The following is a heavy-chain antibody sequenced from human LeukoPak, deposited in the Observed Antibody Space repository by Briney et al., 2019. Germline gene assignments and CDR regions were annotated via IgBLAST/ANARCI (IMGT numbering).Heavy chain of an antibody. D-gene: IGHD3-10*01. V-gene: IGHV4-59*12. CDR2: IYYSGST. CDR3: ARIGGTMVRGVIRDWFDP. J-gene: IGHJ5*02. CDR1: GGSISSYY. Sequence: SETLSLTCTVSGGSISSYYWSWIRQPPGKGLEWIGYIYYSGSTNYNPSLKSRVTISVDTSKNQFSLKLSSVTAADTAVYYCARIGGTMVRGVIRDWFDPWGQGTLVTVSS.